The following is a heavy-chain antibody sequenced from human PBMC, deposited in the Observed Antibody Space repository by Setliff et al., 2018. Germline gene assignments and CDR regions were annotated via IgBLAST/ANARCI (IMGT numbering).Heavy chain of an antibody. V-gene: IGHV1-69*01. CDR1: GGTFNSYA. J-gene: IGHJ4*02. CDR3: ARGSVEYSRGWYYFGY. CDR2: IIPIFGSA. Sequence: VQVSCKASGGTFNSYAISWVRQAPGQGLEWMGGIIPIFGSANCARKFQGRVTVTADESTSTAYMELSSLRSEDTAVYYCARGSVEYSRGWYYFGYWAQGTLVTVSS. D-gene: IGHD6-19*01.